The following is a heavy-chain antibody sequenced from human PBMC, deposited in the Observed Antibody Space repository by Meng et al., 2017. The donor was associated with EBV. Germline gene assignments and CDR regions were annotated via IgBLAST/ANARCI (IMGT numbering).Heavy chain of an antibody. Sequence: IPFSASLPTRVKPPQTLRLPCPFSGISLTTSGVGVGWIRQPPGKALVWLAVIYWDDAKRYSPSLKNRLTITKDTSKNQVVLTMTNMDPVDTATYFCAHSKYYSDSGGYWDYFDDWGQGTLVTVSS. CDR3: AHSKYYSDSGGYWDYFDD. V-gene: IGHV2-5*02. D-gene: IGHD3-10*01. CDR1: GISLTTSGVG. J-gene: IGHJ4*02. CDR2: IYWDDAK.